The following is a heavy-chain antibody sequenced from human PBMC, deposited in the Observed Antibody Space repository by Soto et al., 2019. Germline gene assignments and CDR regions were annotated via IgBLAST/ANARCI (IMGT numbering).Heavy chain of an antibody. CDR2: ISSSGSTI. V-gene: IGHV3-11*01. CDR3: ARNRITMVRGAYFDY. Sequence: GGSLRLSFAASGFTFSDYYMGWIRQAPGKGLEWVSYISSSGSTIYYADSVKGRFTISRDNAKNSLYLQMNSLRAEDTAVYYCARNRITMVRGAYFDYWGQGTLVTVSS. J-gene: IGHJ4*02. CDR1: GFTFSDYY. D-gene: IGHD3-10*01.